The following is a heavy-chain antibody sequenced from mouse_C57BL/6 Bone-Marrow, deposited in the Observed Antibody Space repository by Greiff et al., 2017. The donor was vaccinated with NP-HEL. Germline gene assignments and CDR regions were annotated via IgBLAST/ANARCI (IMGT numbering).Heavy chain of an antibody. CDR3: AWDDGYYVWFAY. V-gene: IGHV1-82*01. J-gene: IGHJ3*01. Sequence: VQLQQSGPELVKPGASVKISCKASGYAFSSSWMNWVKQRPGKGLEWIGRIYPGDGDTNYNGKFKGKATLTADKSSSTAYMQLSSLTSEDSAVYFCAWDDGYYVWFAYWGQGTLVTVSA. CDR1: GYAFSSSW. CDR2: IYPGDGDT. D-gene: IGHD2-3*01.